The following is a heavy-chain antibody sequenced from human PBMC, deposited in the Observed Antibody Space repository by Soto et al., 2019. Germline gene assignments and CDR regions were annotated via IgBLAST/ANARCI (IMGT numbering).Heavy chain of an antibody. J-gene: IGHJ4*01. CDR2: VSSDGSNK. CDR1: GFTFSSYA. D-gene: IGHD2-15*01. V-gene: IGHV3-30-3*01. Sequence: GGSLRLSCAASGFTFSSYAMHWVRQAPGKGLEWVSIVSSDGSNKYYADSVKGRFTISRDNSKNTLYLQMNSLRAEDTAVYYCARGLYLGYCTTGSCWIDYWGHGTLVTVSS. CDR3: ARGLYLGYCTTGSCWIDY.